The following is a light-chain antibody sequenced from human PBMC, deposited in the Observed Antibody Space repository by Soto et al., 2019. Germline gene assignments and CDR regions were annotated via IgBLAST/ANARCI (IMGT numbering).Light chain of an antibody. J-gene: IGKJ1*01. CDR3: MQPLRNPWT. CDR1: QSLLNSNGNNY. CDR2: LGS. V-gene: IGKV2-28*01. Sequence: DIVMTQSPLSLPVTPGEPASISCTSSQSLLNSNGNNYLDWYVQKPGQSPQLLIHLGSKRASGVXDXYSGSGSGTSFTLKISRVEAEDVGVYYCMQPLRNPWTFGQGTKVEIK.